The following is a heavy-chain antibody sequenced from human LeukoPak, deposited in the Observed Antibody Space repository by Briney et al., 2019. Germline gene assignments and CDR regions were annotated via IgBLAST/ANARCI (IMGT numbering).Heavy chain of an antibody. Sequence: GGSLKLSCAASGFTFSDYYMNWIRQAPGKGLEWVAYITDSSSYTNYADSVKGRFTISRDNAKNSLFLQMNSLRVEGTAVYYCAGGSGSYLLFDYWGHGTLLTVSS. V-gene: IGHV3-11*06. CDR1: GFTFSDYY. CDR3: AGGSGSYLLFDY. J-gene: IGHJ5*01. CDR2: ITDSSSYT.